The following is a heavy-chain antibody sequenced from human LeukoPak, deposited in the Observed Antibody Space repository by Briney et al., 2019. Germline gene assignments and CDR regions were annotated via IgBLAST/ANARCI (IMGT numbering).Heavy chain of an antibody. J-gene: IGHJ4*02. V-gene: IGHV1-3*01. Sequence: ASVKVSCKASGYTFTSYAMHWVRQAPGQRLEWMGWINAGNGNTKYSQKFQGRVTITRDTSASTAYMELSSLRSEDTAVYYCARTPYCSSTSCRDATFDYWGQGTLVTVSS. CDR1: GYTFTSYA. D-gene: IGHD2-2*01. CDR3: ARTPYCSSTSCRDATFDY. CDR2: INAGNGNT.